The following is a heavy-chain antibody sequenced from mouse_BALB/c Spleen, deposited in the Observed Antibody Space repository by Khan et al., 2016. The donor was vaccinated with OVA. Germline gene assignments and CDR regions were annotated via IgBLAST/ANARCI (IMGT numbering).Heavy chain of an antibody. V-gene: IGHV3-2*02. CDR1: GYSITSDYA. Sequence: EVQLQESGPGLVKPSQSLSLTCTVTGYSITSDYAWNWIRQFPGNKLEWMGYISYSGRTSYNPSLKSRISITRDTSKNQFFLQLNSVTTEDTATYYCARSVTIATVVATDFDYWGQGTTHTVSS. J-gene: IGHJ2*01. CDR2: ISYSGRT. CDR3: ARSVTIATVVATDFDY. D-gene: IGHD1-1*01.